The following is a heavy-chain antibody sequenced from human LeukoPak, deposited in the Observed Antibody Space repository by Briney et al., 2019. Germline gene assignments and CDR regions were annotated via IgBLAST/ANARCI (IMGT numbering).Heavy chain of an antibody. CDR1: GFTFSTYT. V-gene: IGHV3-21*01. CDR3: ARHVVAVGFDY. Sequence: GSLRLSCAASGFTFSTYTMNWVRQAPGKGLEWVSSITSSSSYIYYADSVKGRFTISRDNAKNLLYLQMNSLRVEDTAVYYCARHVVAVGFDYWGQGTLVTVSS. D-gene: IGHD3-22*01. J-gene: IGHJ4*02. CDR2: ITSSSSYI.